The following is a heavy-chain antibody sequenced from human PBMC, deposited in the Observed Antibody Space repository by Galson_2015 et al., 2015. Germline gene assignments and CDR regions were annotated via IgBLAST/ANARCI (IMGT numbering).Heavy chain of an antibody. J-gene: IGHJ4*02. CDR1: GFTFSSHS. V-gene: IGHV3-48*02. CDR3: ARGVGYCGGDCYRAFDF. Sequence: SLRLSCAASGFTFSSHSMNWVRQAPGKGLEWVSYISSISRSIYYADSVKGRSTISRDNAKNSLYLQMNSLRDEDTAVYYCARGVGYCGGDCYRAFDFWGQGTLVTVSS. CDR2: ISSISRSI. D-gene: IGHD2-21*02.